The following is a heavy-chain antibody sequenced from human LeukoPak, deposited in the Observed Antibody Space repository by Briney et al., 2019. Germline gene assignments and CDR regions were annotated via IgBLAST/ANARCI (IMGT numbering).Heavy chain of an antibody. J-gene: IGHJ4*02. V-gene: IGHV4-38-2*01. CDR3: ARRPGYYFDY. CDR1: GYSISSGYY. CDR2: IYHSGST. Sequence: SETLSLTCAVSGYSISSGYYWGWIRQPPGKGLEWIGSIYHSGSTYYNPSLKSRVTISVDTSKNQFSLKLSSVTAADTAVYYCARRPGYYFDYWGQGTLVTVS.